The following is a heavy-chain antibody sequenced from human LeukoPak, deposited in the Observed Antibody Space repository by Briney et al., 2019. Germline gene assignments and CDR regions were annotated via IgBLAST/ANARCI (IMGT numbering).Heavy chain of an antibody. D-gene: IGHD1-26*01. CDR2: IIPIFGTA. CDR3: GVGATRDAFDI. Sequence: ASVKVSCKASGGTFSSYAISWVRQAPGQGLEWMGGIIPIFGTANYAQKFQGRVTITTDESTSTAYMELSSLRSEDTAVYYCGVGATRDAFDIWGQGTMVTVSS. CDR1: GGTFSSYA. V-gene: IGHV1-69*05. J-gene: IGHJ3*02.